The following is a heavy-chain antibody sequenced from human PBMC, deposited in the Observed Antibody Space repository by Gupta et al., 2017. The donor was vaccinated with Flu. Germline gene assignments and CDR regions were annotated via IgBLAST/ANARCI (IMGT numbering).Heavy chain of an antibody. D-gene: IGHD3-9*01. V-gene: IGHV4-39*01. CDR2: IFYSGST. CDR1: GGPITSSTNY. J-gene: IGHJ4*02. Sequence: QVQLQESGPGLVKPWETLSLTCSVSGGPITSSTNYWDWIRQSPGRGLEWIGTIFYSGSTTYNPSLRSRVVMSVDTSKNQFFLKLASVTAADTAVYYCARRREDVTGYHYFDYWGQGTPVTVSS. CDR3: ARRREDVTGYHYFDY.